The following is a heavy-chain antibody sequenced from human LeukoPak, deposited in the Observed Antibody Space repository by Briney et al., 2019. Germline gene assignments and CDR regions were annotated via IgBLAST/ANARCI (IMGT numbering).Heavy chain of an antibody. Sequence: SETLSLTCAVYGGSFSGYYWSWIRQHPGKGLEWIGYIYYSGSTYYNPSLKSRVTISVDTSKNQFSLKLSSVTAADTAVYYCARGQILGTVDYWGQGTLVTVSS. D-gene: IGHD1/OR15-1a*01. J-gene: IGHJ4*02. CDR2: IYYSGST. V-gene: IGHV4-31*11. CDR3: ARGQILGTVDY. CDR1: GGSFSGYY.